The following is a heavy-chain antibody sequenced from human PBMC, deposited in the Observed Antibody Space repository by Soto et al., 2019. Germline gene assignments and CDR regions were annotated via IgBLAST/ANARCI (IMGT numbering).Heavy chain of an antibody. V-gene: IGHV3-11*04. CDR2: ITDSGSTI. CDR1: GFPFSVYY. J-gene: IGHJ5*01. CDR3: VRLVGNSWLDF. Sequence: GGSLRLSCAACGFPFSVYYMSSIRQAPGKGLEWLSYITDSGSTIYYADSVKGRFTIDPDTSKNQFSLHLNSVTPEDTAVYYCVRLVGNSWLDFWGQGTLVTVSS. D-gene: IGHD2-2*01.